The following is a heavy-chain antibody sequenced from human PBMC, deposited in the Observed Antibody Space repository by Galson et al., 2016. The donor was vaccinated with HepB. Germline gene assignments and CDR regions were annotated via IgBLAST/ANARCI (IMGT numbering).Heavy chain of an antibody. CDR2: ISGSGNT. J-gene: IGHJ5*02. D-gene: IGHD6-19*01. CDR1: EFIFSDFA. Sequence: SLRLSCAASEFIFSDFAFSWVRQAPGKGLEWLSSISGSGNTNYADSVKGRFIISRGNSKGTLYLEMNSLRAEDTAIYYCARYSSAWSLDAWGQGTLVTVSS. V-gene: IGHV3-23*01. CDR3: ARYSSAWSLDA.